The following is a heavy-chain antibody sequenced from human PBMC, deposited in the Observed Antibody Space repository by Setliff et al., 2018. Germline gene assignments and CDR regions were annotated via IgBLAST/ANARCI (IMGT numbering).Heavy chain of an antibody. D-gene: IGHD2-21*01. CDR2: IYTSGAA. Sequence: SETLSLTCTVSGASLSSGSYYWSWIRQSAGKGLEWIGRIYTSGAATYSPSLKSRVSISADTSKNLFSLRLKSVTAADTAVYYCAKEYVVNSFVSNSHQHYGLDVWGQGTKVTVSS. J-gene: IGHJ6*02. CDR1: GASLSSGSYY. V-gene: IGHV4-61*02. CDR3: AKEYVVNSFVSNSHQHYGLDV.